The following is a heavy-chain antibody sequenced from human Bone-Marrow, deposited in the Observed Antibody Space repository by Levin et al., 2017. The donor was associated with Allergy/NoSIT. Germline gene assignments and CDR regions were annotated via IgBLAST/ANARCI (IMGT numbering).Heavy chain of an antibody. CDR3: ARVDYGSGSYYFDY. CDR2: ISAYNGNT. CDR1: GYTFTSYG. J-gene: IGHJ4*02. Sequence: VASVKVSCKASGYTFTSYGISWVRQAPGQGLEWMGWISAYNGNTNYAQKLQGRVTMTTDTSTSTAYMELRSLRSDDTAVYYCARVDYGSGSYYFDYWGQGTLVTVSS. V-gene: IGHV1-18*01. D-gene: IGHD3-10*01.